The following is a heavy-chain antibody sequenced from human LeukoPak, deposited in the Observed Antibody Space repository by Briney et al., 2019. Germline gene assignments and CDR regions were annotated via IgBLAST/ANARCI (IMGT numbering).Heavy chain of an antibody. CDR3: AKLWFGLDAFDI. CDR1: GFTFSSYG. V-gene: IGHV3-30*18. J-gene: IGHJ3*02. Sequence: SGGSLRLSCAASGFTFSSYGTPWVRQAPGKGLEWVAVISYDGSNKYYADSVKGRFTISRDNSKNTLYLQMNSLRAEDTAVYYCAKLWFGLDAFDIWGQGTMVTVSS. CDR2: ISYDGSNK. D-gene: IGHD3-10*01.